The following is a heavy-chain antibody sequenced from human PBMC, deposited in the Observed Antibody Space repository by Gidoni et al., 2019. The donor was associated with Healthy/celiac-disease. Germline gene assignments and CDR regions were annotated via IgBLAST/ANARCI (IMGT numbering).Heavy chain of an antibody. CDR1: GYSISRGYY. D-gene: IGHD3-3*01. Sequence: QVQLQESGPGLVKPSETLSLTCAVSGYSISRGYYWGWIRQPPGKGLEWIGSIYHSGSTYYNPSLKSRVTISVDTSKNQFSLKLSSVTAADTAVYYCARDRRDTIFGVVNYFDYWGQGTLVTVSS. CDR3: ARDRRDTIFGVVNYFDY. V-gene: IGHV4-38-2*02. CDR2: IYHSGST. J-gene: IGHJ4*02.